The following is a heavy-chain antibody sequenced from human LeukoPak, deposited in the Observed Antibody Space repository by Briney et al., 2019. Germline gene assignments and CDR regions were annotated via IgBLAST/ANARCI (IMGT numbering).Heavy chain of an antibody. J-gene: IGHJ4*02. CDR2: INHSGST. CDR3: AGDRGYSYGYGNY. V-gene: IGHV4-30-4*08. Sequence: SQTLSLTCTVSGGSISSGDYYWSWIRQPPGKGLEWIGEINHSGSTNYNPSLKSRVTISVDTSKNQFSLKLSSVTAADTAVYYCAGDRGYSYGYGNYWGQGTLVTVSS. D-gene: IGHD5-18*01. CDR1: GGSISSGDYY.